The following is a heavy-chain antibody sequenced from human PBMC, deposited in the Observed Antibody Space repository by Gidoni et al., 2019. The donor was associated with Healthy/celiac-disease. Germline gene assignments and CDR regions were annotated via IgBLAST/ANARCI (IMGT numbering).Heavy chain of an antibody. J-gene: IGHJ3*02. Sequence: EVQLVESGGGLVQPGRSLRLSCAASGFTFDDYAMHWVRQAPGKGLEWVSGISWNSGSIGYADSVKGRFTISRDNAKNSLYLQMNSLRAEDTALYYCAKDITAVGSYFDAFDIWGQGTMVTVSS. D-gene: IGHD1-26*01. V-gene: IGHV3-9*01. CDR1: GFTFDDYA. CDR2: ISWNSGSI. CDR3: AKDITAVGSYFDAFDI.